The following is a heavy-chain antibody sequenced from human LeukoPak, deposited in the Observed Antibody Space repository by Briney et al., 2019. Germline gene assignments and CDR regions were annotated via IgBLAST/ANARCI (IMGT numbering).Heavy chain of an antibody. CDR1: GGSVSPHY. V-gene: IGHV4-59*08. D-gene: IGHD4-23*01. Sequence: SETLSLTCTVSGGSVSPHYWSWIRQPPGRGLEWIGYIFYSGISNYNPSLKSRVTISVDTSRNQLSLKLSSVTAADMAVYYCARHTDYGGNSGFDYWGQGTLVTVSS. CDR2: IFYSGIS. J-gene: IGHJ4*02. CDR3: ARHTDYGGNSGFDY.